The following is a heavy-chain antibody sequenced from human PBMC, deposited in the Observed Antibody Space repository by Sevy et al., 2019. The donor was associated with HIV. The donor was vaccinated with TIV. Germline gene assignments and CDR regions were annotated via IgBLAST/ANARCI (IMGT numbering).Heavy chain of an antibody. D-gene: IGHD6-6*01. CDR2: ISTGGGTI. V-gene: IGHV3-48*03. J-gene: IGHJ6*02. CDR1: GLSFRRYE. Sequence: GGSLRLSCAASGLSFRRYELNWVRQAPGKGLQWISYISTGGGTIFYADSVKGRFAISRDNAKNSVFLQMNSLRAEDTAVYYCARGLGALPGYYYAMDVWGQGTTVTVSS. CDR3: ARGLGALPGYYYAMDV.